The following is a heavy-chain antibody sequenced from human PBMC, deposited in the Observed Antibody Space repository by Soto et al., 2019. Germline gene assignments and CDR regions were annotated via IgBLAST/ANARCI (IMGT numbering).Heavy chain of an antibody. CDR2: MNPESGST. CDR1: GYTFNTYD. D-gene: IGHD3-22*01. V-gene: IGHV1-8*01. Sequence: GASVKVSCKASGYTFNTYDINWVRQATGQGLEWMGWMNPESGSTGFAQSFQGRITLTRSTSLNTVYMEVSSLTNEDTAVYFCARSGGSGYYSAHYYGMDVWGPGTTVPVSS. CDR3: ARSGGSGYYSAHYYGMDV. J-gene: IGHJ6*02.